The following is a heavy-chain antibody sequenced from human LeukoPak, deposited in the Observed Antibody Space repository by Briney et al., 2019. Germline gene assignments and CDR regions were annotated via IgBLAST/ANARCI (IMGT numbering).Heavy chain of an antibody. D-gene: IGHD4-17*01. CDR1: GFTFSSYG. CDR2: ISYDGSNK. V-gene: IGHV3-30*18. CDR3: AKARGGQYGDYTFDY. J-gene: IGHJ4*02. Sequence: GGSLRLSCAASGFTFSSYGMHWVRQAPGKGLEWVTVISYDGSNKYYADSVKGRFTISRDNSKNTLYLQMNSLRAEDTAVYYCAKARGGQYGDYTFDYWGQGTLVTVSS.